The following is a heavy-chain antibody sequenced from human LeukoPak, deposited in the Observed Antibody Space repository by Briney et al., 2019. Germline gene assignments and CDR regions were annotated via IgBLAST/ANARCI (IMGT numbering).Heavy chain of an antibody. CDR2: IVVGSGNT. Sequence: TSVKVSCKASGFTFTSSAMQWVRQARGQRLEWIGWIVVGSGNTNYAQKFQERVTITRDVSTSTAYMELSSLRSEDTAVYYCAAVDLWDTMGLEDAFDIWGQGTMVTVSS. V-gene: IGHV1-58*02. J-gene: IGHJ3*02. D-gene: IGHD3-10*01. CDR1: GFTFTSSA. CDR3: AAVDLWDTMGLEDAFDI.